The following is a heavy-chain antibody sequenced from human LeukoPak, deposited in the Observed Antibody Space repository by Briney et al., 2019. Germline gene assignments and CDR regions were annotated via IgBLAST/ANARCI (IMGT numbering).Heavy chain of an antibody. D-gene: IGHD2-15*01. J-gene: IGHJ6*04. CDR1: GFTFSSYG. V-gene: IGHV3-33*01. Sequence: GGSLRLSCAASGFTFSSYGIHWVRQAPGKGLEWVAVIGYDGSKKYYADSVKGRFTISRDNSKNMLYLHMNSLRVEDTAVYYCARDRGGYCSGGTCYPGLLSYSMDVWGKGTTVTVSS. CDR2: IGYDGSKK. CDR3: ARDRGGYCSGGTCYPGLLSYSMDV.